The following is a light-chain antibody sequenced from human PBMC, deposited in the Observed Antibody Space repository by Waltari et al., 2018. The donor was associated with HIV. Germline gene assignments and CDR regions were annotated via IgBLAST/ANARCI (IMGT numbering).Light chain of an antibody. CDR1: SGGIGSPY. CDR2: EDS. J-gene: IGLJ2*01. V-gene: IGLV6-57*01. Sequence: NFILTQSHSVSESPGKTVTISCTRSSGGIGSPYIQWYQQRPGRSPDTVIYEDSQRPSGVPNRFSGSVDSSSNSASLTISGLKTEDEADYFCQSYDGTTVVFGGGTRLTVL. CDR3: QSYDGTTVV.